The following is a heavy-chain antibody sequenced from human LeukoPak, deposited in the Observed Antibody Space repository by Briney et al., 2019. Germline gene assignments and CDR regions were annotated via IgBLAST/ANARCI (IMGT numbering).Heavy chain of an antibody. Sequence: PGGSLRLSCAASGFTVSSNYMSWVRQAPGKGLEWVSVIYSGGSTYYADSVKGRFTISRDNAKNSLYLQMNSLRAEDTAVYYCAGTLARGAFDIWGQGTMVTVSS. CDR3: AGTLARGAFDI. CDR2: IYSGGST. J-gene: IGHJ3*02. D-gene: IGHD2/OR15-2a*01. CDR1: GFTVSSNY. V-gene: IGHV3-66*01.